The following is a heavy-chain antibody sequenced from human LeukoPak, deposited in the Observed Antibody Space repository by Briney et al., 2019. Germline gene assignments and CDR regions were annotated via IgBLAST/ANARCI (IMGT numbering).Heavy chain of an antibody. V-gene: IGHV6-1*01. D-gene: IGHD2-2*01. Sequence: SQTPSLTCAISGDCVSSNSVTWDWIRQSPSRGLEWLGRTYYRSTWYNDYAVSVRGRITVNPDTSKNQFSLHLNSVTPEDTAVYYCARRLTQYDCFDPWGQGILVTVSS. CDR1: GDCVSSNSVT. J-gene: IGHJ5*02. CDR3: ARRLTQYDCFDP. CDR2: TYYRSTWYN.